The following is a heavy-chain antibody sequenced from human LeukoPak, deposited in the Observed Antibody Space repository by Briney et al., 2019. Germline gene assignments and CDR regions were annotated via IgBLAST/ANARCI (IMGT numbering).Heavy chain of an antibody. J-gene: IGHJ4*02. Sequence: GGSLRLSCAASGFILSRYGMHWVRQAPGQELEGEAVISYDGRNKYYAYSVKCRFTIARDNSKNTLYLQMNSLRAEDTSLYYCSKATPPRDGSNPDYWGQGTLVTVSS. CDR3: SKATPPRDGSNPDY. V-gene: IGHV3-30*18. CDR1: GFILSRYG. D-gene: IGHD5-24*01. CDR2: ISYDGRNK.